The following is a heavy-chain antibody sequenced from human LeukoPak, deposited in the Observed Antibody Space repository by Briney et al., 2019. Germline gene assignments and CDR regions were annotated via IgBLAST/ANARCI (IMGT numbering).Heavy chain of an antibody. D-gene: IGHD3-22*01. V-gene: IGHV3-9*03. CDR2: ISWNSGSI. J-gene: IGHJ4*02. CDR1: GFNFDDHA. Sequence: PGGSLRLSCAASGFNFDDHAMHWVRQAPGKGLEWVSGISWNSGSIGYADSVKGRFTISRDNAKNSLSLQMNSLRAEDMAFYYCAKGYYYDSSPFDYWGQGTLVTVSS. CDR3: AKGYYYDSSPFDY.